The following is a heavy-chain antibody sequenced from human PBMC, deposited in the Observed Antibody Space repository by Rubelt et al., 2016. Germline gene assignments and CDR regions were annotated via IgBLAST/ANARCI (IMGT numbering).Heavy chain of an antibody. J-gene: IGHJ4*02. CDR2: IRAYNGNT. CDR1: GYTFTSYG. V-gene: IGHV1-18*01. CDR3: ARDLPPCRRYSWNFPLDY. D-gene: IGHD1-7*01. Sequence: QVQLVQSGAEVKKPGASVKVSRKASGYTFTSYGISWVRQAPGQGLEWMGWIRAYNGNTNYAQKPTGRFTMTTDNSTSTAYMERRNLGSDDTAGYYCARDLPPCRRYSWNFPLDYWGQGTLVTVSS.